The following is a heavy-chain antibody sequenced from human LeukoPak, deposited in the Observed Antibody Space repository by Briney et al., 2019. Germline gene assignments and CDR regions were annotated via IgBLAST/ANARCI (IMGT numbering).Heavy chain of an antibody. J-gene: IGHJ6*02. Sequence: SETLSLTCTVSGGSVSSYYWSWIRQPPGKGLEWIGYIYYSGSTNYNPSLKSRVTISADTSKNQFSLKLSSVTAADTAVYYCAGLDYYYGMDVWGQGTTVTVSS. V-gene: IGHV4-59*08. CDR3: AGLDYYYGMDV. CDR2: IYYSGST. CDR1: GGSVSSYY.